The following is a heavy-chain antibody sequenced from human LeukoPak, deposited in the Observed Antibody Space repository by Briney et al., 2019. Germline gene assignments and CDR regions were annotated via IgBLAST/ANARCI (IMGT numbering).Heavy chain of an antibody. CDR3: ARVEVLNWFDP. Sequence: GGSLRLSCAASGFTVSSNYMSWVRQAPGKGLEWVSVIYSGGSTYYADSVKGRFTISRDNSKNTLYLQMNSLRAEDTAVYYCARVEVLNWFDPWGQGTLVTVSS. CDR2: IYSGGST. CDR1: GFTVSSNY. D-gene: IGHD5/OR15-5a*01. J-gene: IGHJ5*02. V-gene: IGHV3-53*01.